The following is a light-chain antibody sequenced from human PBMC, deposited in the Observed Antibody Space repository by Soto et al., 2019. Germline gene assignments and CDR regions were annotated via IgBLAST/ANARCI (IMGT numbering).Light chain of an antibody. Sequence: EIVLTQSPGTLSLSPGERATLSCRASQSVSSIYLAWYQQKPGQAPRLLIYGAYTRATGIPARFSGSGSGTEFTLTISSLQSEDFAVYYCQQYNNWPPLTFGGGTKVEIK. J-gene: IGKJ4*01. V-gene: IGKV3-15*01. CDR3: QQYNNWPPLT. CDR1: QSVSSIY. CDR2: GAY.